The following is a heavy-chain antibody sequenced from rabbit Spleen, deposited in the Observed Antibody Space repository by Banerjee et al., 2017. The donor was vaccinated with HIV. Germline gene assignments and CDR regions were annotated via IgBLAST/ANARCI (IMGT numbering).Heavy chain of an antibody. J-gene: IGHJ4*01. CDR3: ARSYAGTSDYGVALDL. CDR1: GFSFSSRFY. Sequence: QEQLVESGGGLVQPGGSLKLSCKASGFSFSSRFYMCWVRQAPGKGLEWIACIHSGSSGDTYYASWAKGRVTISKTSSTTVTLQMTSLTAADTATYFCARSYAGTSDYGVALDLWGPGTLVTVS. CDR2: IHSGSSGDT. V-gene: IGHV1S45*01. D-gene: IGHD4-2*01.